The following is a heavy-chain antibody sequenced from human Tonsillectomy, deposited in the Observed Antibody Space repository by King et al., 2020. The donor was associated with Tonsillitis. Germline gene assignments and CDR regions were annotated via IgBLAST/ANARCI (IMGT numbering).Heavy chain of an antibody. D-gene: IGHD6-19*01. V-gene: IGHV1-18*01. CDR2: ISAYKGNT. CDR1: GHTFTSYG. Sequence: QLVQSGAEVMKPGASVKVSCKASGHTFTSYGISWVRPAPGQGLEWMGWISAYKGNTIYAQKLQGRVTMTTDTSTSTAYMELRSLRSDDTAVYYCASGGRQWLRGYGMDVWGQGTTVTVSS. J-gene: IGHJ6*02. CDR3: ASGGRQWLRGYGMDV.